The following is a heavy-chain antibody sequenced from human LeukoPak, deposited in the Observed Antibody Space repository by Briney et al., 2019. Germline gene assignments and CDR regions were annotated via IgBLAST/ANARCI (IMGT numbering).Heavy chain of an antibody. V-gene: IGHV3-43D*03. J-gene: IGHJ6*02. CDR3: AKAQTYYYGMDV. Sequence: PGGSLRLSCAASGLTFDDYAMHWVRQAPGKGLEWVSLISKGRFTISRDNSKNSLYLQMNSLRAEDTALYYCAKAQTYYYGMDVWGQGTTVTVSS. CDR1: GLTFDDYA. CDR2: IS.